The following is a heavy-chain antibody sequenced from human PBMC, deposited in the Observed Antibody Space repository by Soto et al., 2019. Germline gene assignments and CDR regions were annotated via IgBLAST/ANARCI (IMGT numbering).Heavy chain of an antibody. J-gene: IGHJ5*02. CDR3: AREIAAAGRNWFDP. CDR1: GGSISSYY. CDR2: IYYSGST. V-gene: IGHV4-59*01. D-gene: IGHD6-13*01. Sequence: SETLSLTCTVSGGSISSYYWSWIRQPPGKGLEWIGYIYYSGSTNYNPSLKSRVTISVDTSKNQFSLKLSSVTAADTAVYYCAREIAAAGRNWFDPWGQGTLVTVSS.